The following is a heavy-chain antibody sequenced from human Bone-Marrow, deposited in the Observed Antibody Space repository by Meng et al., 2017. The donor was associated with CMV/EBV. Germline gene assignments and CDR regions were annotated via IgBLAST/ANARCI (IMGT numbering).Heavy chain of an antibody. Sequence: GGSLRLSCAASGFTFSSYGMHWVRQAPGKGLEWVAVIWYDGSNKYYADSVKGRFTISRDNSKNTLYLQMNGLRAEDTAVYYCARGNYRYYFDYWGQGTLVTVSS. CDR3: ARGNYRYYFDY. D-gene: IGHD1-7*01. CDR1: GFTFSSYG. J-gene: IGHJ4*02. CDR2: IWYDGSNK. V-gene: IGHV3-33*01.